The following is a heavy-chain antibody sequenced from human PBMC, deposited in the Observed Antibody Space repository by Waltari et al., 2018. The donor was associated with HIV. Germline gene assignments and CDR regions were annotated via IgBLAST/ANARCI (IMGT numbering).Heavy chain of an antibody. V-gene: IGHV3-48*01. D-gene: IGHD2-8*01. Sequence: EVHLVESGGGLVQPGGSLRLSCAASGFTFSSYSMNWVRQAPGKGVEWFSYISSSSSTIYYADSVKGRFTISRDNAKNSLYLQMNSLRAEDTAVYYCARDSMVRPQEGYWGQGTLVTVSS. CDR1: GFTFSSYS. CDR3: ARDSMVRPQEGY. J-gene: IGHJ4*02. CDR2: ISSSSSTI.